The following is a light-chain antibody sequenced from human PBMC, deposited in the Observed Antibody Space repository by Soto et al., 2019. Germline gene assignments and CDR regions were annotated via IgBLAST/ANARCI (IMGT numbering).Light chain of an antibody. V-gene: IGKV3-20*01. Sequence: EIVLTQSPGTLSLSPGERATLSCRASQSVSSSYLAWYQQKPGQAPRLLIYGASTRATGIPARFSGSGSGTDFTLTISRLEPEDFAVYYCQQYGSSPPVTFGQGTKVDIK. CDR1: QSVSSSY. CDR2: GAS. CDR3: QQYGSSPPVT. J-gene: IGKJ1*01.